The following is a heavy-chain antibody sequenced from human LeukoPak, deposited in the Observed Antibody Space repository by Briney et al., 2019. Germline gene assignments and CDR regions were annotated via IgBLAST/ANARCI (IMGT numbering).Heavy chain of an antibody. CDR2: IYYSGST. CDR3: ARRDYGSGNNWLDP. CDR1: GGSISSYY. Sequence: PSETLSLTCTVSGGSISSYYWSWIRQPPGKGLEWIGYIYYSGSTNYNPSLKSRVTISVDTSKNQFSLKLSPVTAADTAVYYCARRDYGSGNNWLDPWGQGTLVTVSS. V-gene: IGHV4-59*08. D-gene: IGHD3-10*01. J-gene: IGHJ5*02.